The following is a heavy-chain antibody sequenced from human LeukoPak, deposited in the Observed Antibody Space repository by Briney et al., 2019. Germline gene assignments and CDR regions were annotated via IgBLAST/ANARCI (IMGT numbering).Heavy chain of an antibody. V-gene: IGHV4-59*01. CDR3: ARTSRHYYGSGSNLTPWPAGMDV. CDR2: SGST. Sequence: PSETLSLTCTVSGGSISNYYWTWIRQSPGKGLEWIGYSGSTNYNPALKSRVTISVDTSKNQFSLRLSPVTAADTAVYYCARTSRHYYGSGSNLTPWPAGMDVWGQGTTVSVSS. CDR1: GGSISNYY. J-gene: IGHJ6*02. D-gene: IGHD3-10*01.